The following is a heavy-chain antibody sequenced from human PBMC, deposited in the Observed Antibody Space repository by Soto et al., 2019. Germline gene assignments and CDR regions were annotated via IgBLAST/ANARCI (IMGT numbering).Heavy chain of an antibody. J-gene: IGHJ4*02. D-gene: IGHD3-10*01. CDR1: GGAFNGYY. CDR2: INHSGTV. Sequence: QVHLQQWGAGLLKPSETLSLTCAVNGGAFNGYYWTWIRQSPGKGLQWIGEINHSGTVDYNPSLKSRVTFSIDTSKKQLSLTLTSVTAADTAVYYCARAGAALVRGSIGGFDSWGQGTLVTVSS. CDR3: ARAGAALVRGSIGGFDS. V-gene: IGHV4-34*01.